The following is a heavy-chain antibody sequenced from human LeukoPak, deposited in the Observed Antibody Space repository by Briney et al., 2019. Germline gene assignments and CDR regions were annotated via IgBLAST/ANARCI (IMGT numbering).Heavy chain of an antibody. V-gene: IGHV3-66*01. J-gene: IGHJ4*02. D-gene: IGHD1-1*01. CDR2: TSSGGNT. Sequence: GGSLRLSCAASGFTVSSNYMNWVRQAPGKGLEWVSVTSSGGNTYYAYSVKGRFTISRDDSKNTLYLQMNSLRAEDTAVYYCARDPRSGTGIWGQGTLVTVSS. CDR1: GFTVSSNY. CDR3: ARDPRSGTGI.